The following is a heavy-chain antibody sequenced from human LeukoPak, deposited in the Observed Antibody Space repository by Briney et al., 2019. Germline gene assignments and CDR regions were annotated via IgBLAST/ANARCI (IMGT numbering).Heavy chain of an antibody. CDR1: GGSITSSSYY. CDR3: AREGGITVPLDFDY. Sequence: SETLSLTCTVSGGSITSSSYYWGWIRQPPGKGLEWIGSVYYSGSTYYNPSLKSRVTISVDTSKNQFSLKLSSVTAADTAVYYCAREGGITVPLDFDYWGQGTLVTVSS. CDR2: VYYSGST. J-gene: IGHJ4*02. D-gene: IGHD3-16*01. V-gene: IGHV4-39*07.